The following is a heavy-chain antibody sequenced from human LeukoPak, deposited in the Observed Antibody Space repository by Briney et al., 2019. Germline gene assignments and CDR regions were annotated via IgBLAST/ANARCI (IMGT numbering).Heavy chain of an antibody. CDR3: ARGDIVVVPAAISEALAIDY. Sequence: ASVKVSCKASGYTFTGYYMHWVRQAPGQGLEWMGWINPNSGGTNYAQKFQGRVTMTWDTSISTAYMELSRLRSDDTAVYYCARGDIVVVPAAISEALAIDYWGQGTLVTVSS. J-gene: IGHJ4*02. V-gene: IGHV1-2*02. D-gene: IGHD2-2*02. CDR1: GYTFTGYY. CDR2: INPNSGGT.